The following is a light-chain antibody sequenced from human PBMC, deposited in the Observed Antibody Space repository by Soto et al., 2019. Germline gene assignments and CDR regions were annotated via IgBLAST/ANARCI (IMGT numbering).Light chain of an antibody. Sequence: EIVLTQSPGTLSVSPGERATVSCRASQTVSSGFLAWYQQKVGQAPRLLIYGASTRATGIPDRFSGSGSGTDFTLTIDRLEPEEFAVYYCHQYYSSPTTFGGGTKVDIK. J-gene: IGKJ4*01. CDR3: HQYYSSPTT. CDR1: QTVSSGF. CDR2: GAS. V-gene: IGKV3-20*01.